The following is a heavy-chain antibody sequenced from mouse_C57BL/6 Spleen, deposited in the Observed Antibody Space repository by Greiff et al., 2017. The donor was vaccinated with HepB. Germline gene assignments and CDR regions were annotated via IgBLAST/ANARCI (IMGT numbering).Heavy chain of an antibody. D-gene: IGHD3-3*01. CDR2: IYPGSGST. CDR3: RRGGLGEAMDY. J-gene: IGHJ4*01. Sequence: VQLQQPGAELVKPGASVKMSCKASGYTFTSYWITWVKQRPGLGLEWIGDIYPGSGSTNYNEKFKSKATLTVDTSSSTAYLQLSSLTSEDSAVYCCRRGGLGEAMDYWGQGTSVTVSS. V-gene: IGHV1-55*01. CDR1: GYTFTSYW.